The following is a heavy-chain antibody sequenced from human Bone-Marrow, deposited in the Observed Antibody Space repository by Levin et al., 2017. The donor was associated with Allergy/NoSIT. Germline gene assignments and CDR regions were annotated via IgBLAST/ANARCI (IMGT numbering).Heavy chain of an antibody. V-gene: IGHV5-51*01. CDR3: ARQGSCTSNAYYKCSTYFHRGLDV. CDR2: TYFGDSDT. J-gene: IGHJ6*02. D-gene: IGHD2-2*01. Sequence: GESLKISCKGSGYDFSHYWIGWVRQMPGKGLEWMGITYFGDSDTRYSPSFQGQVTISADKSSSTAYLEWASLKASDSAVYYCARQGSCTSNAYYKCSTYFHRGLDVWGQGTTVTVSS. CDR1: GYDFSHYW.